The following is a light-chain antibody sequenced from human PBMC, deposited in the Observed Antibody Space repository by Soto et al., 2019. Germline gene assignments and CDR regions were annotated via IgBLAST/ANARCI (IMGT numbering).Light chain of an antibody. V-gene: IGKV3-20*01. Sequence: EIVLTQSPGTLSLSPGERGTLSCRASQSVRSSYLAWYQHKPGQAPRLLIYGASNRATGIPDRFSGSGSGTDFTLTISRLEPEDFAVYFCQQYDNSPGTLGPGTKVDIK. CDR2: GAS. J-gene: IGKJ3*01. CDR3: QQYDNSPGT. CDR1: QSVRSSY.